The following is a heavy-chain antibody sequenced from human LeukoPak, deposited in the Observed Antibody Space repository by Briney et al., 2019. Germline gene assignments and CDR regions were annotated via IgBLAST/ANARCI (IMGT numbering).Heavy chain of an antibody. V-gene: IGHV1-69*13. Sequence: SVKVSCKASGGTFSSYAISWVRQAPGQGLEWMGGIIPIFGTANYAQKFQGRVTITADESTSTAYMELSSLRSEDTAVYYCARDVGTPDGFGEFSADPWGQGTLVTVSS. CDR1: GGTFSSYA. CDR2: IIPIFGTA. D-gene: IGHD3-10*01. J-gene: IGHJ5*02. CDR3: ARDVGTPDGFGEFSADP.